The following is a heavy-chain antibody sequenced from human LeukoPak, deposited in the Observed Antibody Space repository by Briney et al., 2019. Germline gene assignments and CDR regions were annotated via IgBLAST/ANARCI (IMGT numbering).Heavy chain of an antibody. CDR2: IYYSGST. CDR1: GGSISSYY. Sequence: SETLSLTCTVSGGSISSYYWSWIRQPPGKGLEWIGYIYYSGSTNYNPSLKSRVTISVDTSKNQFSLKLSPVTAADTAVYYCARESRPYYYYYGMDVWGQGTTVTVSS. J-gene: IGHJ6*02. CDR3: ARESRPYYYYYGMDV. V-gene: IGHV4-59*12.